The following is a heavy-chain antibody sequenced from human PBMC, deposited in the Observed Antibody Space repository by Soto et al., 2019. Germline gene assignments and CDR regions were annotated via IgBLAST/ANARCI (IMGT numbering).Heavy chain of an antibody. V-gene: IGHV4-38-2*01. Sequence: PSETLSLTCAVSGFSISSAYYWGGIRQPPGKGLDWIGTVYHGVTAFYNPSLGSRVAISLDTSKNQFSLKLSSVTTADTAVYYCARYGVPKYYFDYWGQGTLVTVSS. D-gene: IGHD3-3*01. CDR2: VYHGVTA. CDR1: GFSISSAYY. CDR3: ARYGVPKYYFDY. J-gene: IGHJ4*02.